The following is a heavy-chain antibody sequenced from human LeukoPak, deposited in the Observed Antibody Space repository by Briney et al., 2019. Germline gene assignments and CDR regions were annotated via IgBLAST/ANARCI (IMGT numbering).Heavy chain of an antibody. CDR2: IKQDGSKK. CDR1: GFPFSSYW. Sequence: PGGSLRLSCVASGFPFSSYWMTWVRQAPGKGLEWVANIKQDGSKKSYVDSVKGRFTISRDNAKNSLYLQMNSLRAGDTAVYYCARDDYSNQGWFDPWGQGTLVTVSS. CDR3: ARDDYSNQGWFDP. D-gene: IGHD4-11*01. J-gene: IGHJ5*02. V-gene: IGHV3-7*03.